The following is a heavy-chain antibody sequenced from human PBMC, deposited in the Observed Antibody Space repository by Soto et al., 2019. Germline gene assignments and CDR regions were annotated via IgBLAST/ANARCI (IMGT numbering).Heavy chain of an antibody. CDR1: GFTFSRYS. CDR3: ARESEDLTSNFDY. Sequence: EVQLVESGGGLVRPGGSLRPSCAASGFTFSRYSMNWVRQAPGKGLEWVSSSSTTNYIYYADSMKGRFTVSRDNAKNSVYLDMNSLSAEDTAVYYCARESEDLTSNFDYWGQGTLVTVSS. V-gene: IGHV3-21*01. CDR2: SSTTNYI. J-gene: IGHJ4*02.